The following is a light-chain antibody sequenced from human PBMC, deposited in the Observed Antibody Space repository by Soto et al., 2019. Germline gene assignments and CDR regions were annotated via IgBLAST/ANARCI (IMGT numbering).Light chain of an antibody. Sequence: IQLTQSPSSLSASLGARVTITCRASQGISSYLAWYQQKPGKAPKLLIYAASTLQSGVPSMFSGSGSETDFTLTISSLQPEDFATYYCQQLNNYPLSFRGGTKVEIK. J-gene: IGKJ4*01. CDR2: AAS. V-gene: IGKV1-9*01. CDR1: QGISSY. CDR3: QQLNNYPLS.